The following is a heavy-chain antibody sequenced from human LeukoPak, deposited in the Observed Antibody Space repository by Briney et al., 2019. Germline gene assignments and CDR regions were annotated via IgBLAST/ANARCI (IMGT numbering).Heavy chain of an antibody. CDR3: AKGVGCSGGSCNHYYYYYYMDV. D-gene: IGHD2-15*01. Sequence: GRSLRLSCAASGFTFSTYAMHWVRQAPGKGLEWVAVVWFGGSNKYSADSVKGRFTISRDNSKNTLYLQMNSLRAEDTAVYYCAKGVGCSGGSCNHYYYYYYMDVWGKGTTVTVSS. CDR1: GFTFSTYA. CDR2: VWFGGSNK. V-gene: IGHV3-33*06. J-gene: IGHJ6*03.